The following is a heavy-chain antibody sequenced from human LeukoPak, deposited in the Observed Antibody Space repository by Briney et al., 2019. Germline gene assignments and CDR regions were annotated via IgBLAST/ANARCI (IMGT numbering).Heavy chain of an antibody. CDR2: IYSGGST. J-gene: IGHJ4*02. D-gene: IGHD2-2*01. Sequence: QTGGSLRLSCAASEFSVGSNYMTWVRQAPGKGLEWVSLIYSGGSTYYADSVKGRFTISRDNSKNSLYLQMNSLRAEDTAVYYRAKDPLRCSSTSCYANYWGQGTLVTVSS. V-gene: IGHV3-66*01. CDR1: EFSVGSNY. CDR3: AKDPLRCSSTSCYANY.